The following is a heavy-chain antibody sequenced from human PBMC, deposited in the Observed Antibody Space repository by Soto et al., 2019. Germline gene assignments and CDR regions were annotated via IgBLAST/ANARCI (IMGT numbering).Heavy chain of an antibody. CDR1: GGNFRGYY. CDR3: ARGLGPYSSSRIPPRGWYFDL. CDR2: INHSGST. V-gene: IGHV4-34*01. J-gene: IGHJ2*01. D-gene: IGHD6-13*01. Sequence: SETQSLTCAVFGGNFRGYYWRWIRKPTGKGLEWIGEINHSGSTNYNPSLKSRVTISVDTSKNQFSLKLSSVTAADTAVYYCARGLGPYSSSRIPPRGWYFDLWGRGTLVTVSS.